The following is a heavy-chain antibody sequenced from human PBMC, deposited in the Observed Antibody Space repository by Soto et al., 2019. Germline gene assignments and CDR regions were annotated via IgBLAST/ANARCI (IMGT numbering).Heavy chain of an antibody. CDR1: GYTFTSYD. J-gene: IGHJ4*02. CDR2: MNPNSGNT. Sequence: QVQLVQSGAEVKKPGASVKVSCKASGYTFTSYDINWVRQATGQGLEWMGWMNPNSGNTGYAQKFQGRATMTRNTSISTAYMELSSLRSEDTAVYYCARSMGGYCSGGSCYPGSWGQGTLVTVSS. V-gene: IGHV1-8*01. CDR3: ARSMGGYCSGGSCYPGS. D-gene: IGHD2-15*01.